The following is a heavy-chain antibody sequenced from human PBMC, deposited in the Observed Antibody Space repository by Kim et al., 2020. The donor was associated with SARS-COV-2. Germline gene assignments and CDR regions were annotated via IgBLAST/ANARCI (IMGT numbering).Heavy chain of an antibody. J-gene: IGHJ4*02. D-gene: IGHD5-12*01. CDR3: AKDRCRIGGYLMNVVEY. V-gene: IGHV3-23*01. Sequence: VKGRSTTSRDISKNNLYLQMNSLRSEDTAVYYCAKDRCRIGGYLMNVVEYWGQGTLVTVSS.